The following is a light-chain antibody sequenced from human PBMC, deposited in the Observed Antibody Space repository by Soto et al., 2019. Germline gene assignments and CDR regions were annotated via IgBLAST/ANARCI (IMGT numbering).Light chain of an antibody. Sequence: QSALTQPASVSGSPGQSITIACTGTNRDVGSSNLVSWYQQRPGEAPKLIISEVRNRPSGISYRFTGSKSGNTASLTISGLQADDEADYYCRSYTNTSNLVFGGGTK. J-gene: IGLJ3*02. CDR1: NRDVGSSNL. CDR3: RSYTNTSNLV. CDR2: EVR. V-gene: IGLV2-14*01.